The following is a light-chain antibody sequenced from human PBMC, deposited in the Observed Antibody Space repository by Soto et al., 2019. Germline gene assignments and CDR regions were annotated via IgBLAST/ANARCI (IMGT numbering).Light chain of an antibody. CDR3: QQRAIWRGVT. Sequence: EIVLTQSPATLSLSPGEGATLSCRASQSVSTYVTYLAWYQQKPGQAPSLLIFDASKRATGIPARFSGSGSGTDFTLTITSLEPEDFAVYYCQQRAIWRGVTFGLGTKVDIK. CDR1: QSVSTY. J-gene: IGKJ3*01. CDR2: DAS. V-gene: IGKV3-11*01.